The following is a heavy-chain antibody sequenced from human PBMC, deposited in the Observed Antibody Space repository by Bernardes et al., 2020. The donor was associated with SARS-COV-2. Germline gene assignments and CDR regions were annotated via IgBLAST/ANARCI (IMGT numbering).Heavy chain of an antibody. Sequence: GESLKISCKGSGYGFSSYWIAWVRQMPGKGLEWMGIIYPGDSDARYSPSFQGQVTISADKSITTAYLQWSSLQASDTAVYYCARFFGNPPVWYFDLWGRGTLVTVSS. V-gene: IGHV5-51*01. CDR3: ARFFGNPPVWYFDL. J-gene: IGHJ2*01. CDR1: GYGFSSYW. D-gene: IGHD3-10*01. CDR2: IYPGDSDA.